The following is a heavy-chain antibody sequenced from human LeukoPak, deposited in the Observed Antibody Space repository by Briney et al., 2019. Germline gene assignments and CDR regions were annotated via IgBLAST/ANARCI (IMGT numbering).Heavy chain of an antibody. CDR3: ARRIGAWGSYPLDY. CDR1: GFTFSSYA. V-gene: IGHV3-7*01. D-gene: IGHD3-16*02. J-gene: IGHJ4*02. Sequence: PGRSLRLSCAASGFTFSSYAMHWVRQAPGKGLEWVANIKQDRSEKYYVDSVKGRFTISRDNAKNSLYLQMNSLRAEDTAVYYCARRIGAWGSYPLDYWGQGTLVTVSS. CDR2: IKQDRSEK.